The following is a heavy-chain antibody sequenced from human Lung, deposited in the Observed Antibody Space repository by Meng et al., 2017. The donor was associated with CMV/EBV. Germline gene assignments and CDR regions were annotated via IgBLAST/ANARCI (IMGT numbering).Heavy chain of an antibody. Sequence: GESLKISCAASGFTFSSYSMNWVRQAPGKGLEWVSSISSSSSYIYYADSVKGRFTISRDNAKNSLYLQMNSLRAEDTAVYYCARWERTAMDPYYYYGMDVWGKGTTVTVSS. D-gene: IGHD5-18*01. CDR2: ISSSSSYI. CDR1: GFTFSSYS. J-gene: IGHJ6*04. CDR3: ARWERTAMDPYYYYGMDV. V-gene: IGHV3-21*01.